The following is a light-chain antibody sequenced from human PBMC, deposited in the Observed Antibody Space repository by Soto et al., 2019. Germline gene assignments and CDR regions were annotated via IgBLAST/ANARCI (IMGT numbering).Light chain of an antibody. CDR1: PSVFFSSTKKNY. J-gene: IGKJ1*01. Sequence: IVMPQSPESLALSLGERATINCRSSPSVFFSSTKKNYLAWYQQKSGQPPKLLIYWASTRKSGVPDRFSGSGSGTDFTLTISSLQPEDVAVYYCQQYFSSWTFGQGTKVEIK. V-gene: IGKV4-1*01. CDR3: QQYFSSWT. CDR2: WAS.